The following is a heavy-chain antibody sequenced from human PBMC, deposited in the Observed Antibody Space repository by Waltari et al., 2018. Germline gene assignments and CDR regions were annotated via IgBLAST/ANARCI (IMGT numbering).Heavy chain of an antibody. Sequence: QVQLVQSGAEVKKPGASVKVSCKASGYTFTGYYMHWVRQAPGQGLEWMGRTNPNSGGKNYAQKFQGRVTMTRDTSISTAYMELSRLRSDDTAVYYCARPWFGELDLYYWGQGTLVTVSS. CDR1: GYTFTGYY. J-gene: IGHJ4*02. V-gene: IGHV1-2*02. CDR3: ARPWFGELDLYY. CDR2: TNPNSGGK. D-gene: IGHD3-10*01.